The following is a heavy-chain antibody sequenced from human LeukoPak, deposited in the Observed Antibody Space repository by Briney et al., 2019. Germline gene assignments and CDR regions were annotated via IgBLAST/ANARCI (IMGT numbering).Heavy chain of an antibody. V-gene: IGHV3-23*01. D-gene: IGHD2-2*01. J-gene: IGHJ1*01. Sequence: GGSLRLSCAASGFTFSSYAMTWVRQAPGKGLEWVSSISGPGGSTFYAHSVKGRFTISRDYSKNMLYLQMSSLRAEDTAVYYCANFDCSSTSCHLSGYFQHWGQGTLVTVSS. CDR3: ANFDCSSTSCHLSGYFQH. CDR2: ISGPGGST. CDR1: GFTFSSYA.